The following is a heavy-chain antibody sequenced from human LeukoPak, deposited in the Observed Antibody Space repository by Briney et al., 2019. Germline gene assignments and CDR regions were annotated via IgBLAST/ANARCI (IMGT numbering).Heavy chain of an antibody. D-gene: IGHD3-3*01. V-gene: IGHV3-48*03. CDR2: IGGSGTTI. J-gene: IGHJ5*02. CDR3: VRDFWSGSSWFDP. Sequence: GGSLRLSCAASGFTFSSYEMIWVRQAPGKGLEWVSYIGGSGTTIYYADSVKGRFTISRDNAKNSLYLQMNSLRAEDTAVYYCVRDFWSGSSWFDPWGQGTLVTVSS. CDR1: GFTFSSYE.